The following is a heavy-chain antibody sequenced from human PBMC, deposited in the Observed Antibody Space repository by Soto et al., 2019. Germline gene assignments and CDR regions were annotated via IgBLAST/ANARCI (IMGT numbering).Heavy chain of an antibody. Sequence: QVQLVQSGAEVKKPGSSVKVSCKASGGTFSSYTISWVRQAPGQGLEWMGRIIPILGIANYAQKFQGRVTITADKSTSTAYMELSSLRSEDTAVYYCARLIVGATTNALDIWGQGTMVTVSS. J-gene: IGHJ3*02. V-gene: IGHV1-69*02. CDR3: ARLIVGATTNALDI. CDR2: IIPILGIA. D-gene: IGHD1-26*01. CDR1: GGTFSSYT.